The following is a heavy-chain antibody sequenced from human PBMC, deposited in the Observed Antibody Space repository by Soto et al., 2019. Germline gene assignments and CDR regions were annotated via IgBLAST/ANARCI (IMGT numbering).Heavy chain of an antibody. CDR2: IYYSGST. V-gene: IGHV4-30-4*01. Sequence: SETLSLTCTVSGGSISSGDYYWSWIRQPPGKGLEWIGYIYYSGSTYYNPSLKSRVTISVDTSKNQFSLKLSSVTAADTAVYYCARERDYGPRSYYFDYWGQGTLVTVS. J-gene: IGHJ4*02. CDR3: ARERDYGPRSYYFDY. CDR1: GGSISSGDYY. D-gene: IGHD3-16*01.